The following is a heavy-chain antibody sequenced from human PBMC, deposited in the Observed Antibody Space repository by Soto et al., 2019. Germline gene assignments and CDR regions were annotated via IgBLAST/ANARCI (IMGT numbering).Heavy chain of an antibody. J-gene: IGHJ4*02. CDR1: GFSLSTSGVG. V-gene: IGHV2-5*02. CDR3: AHRGTLVGAIPFDY. Sequence: QITLKESGPTLVKPTQTLTLTCTFSGFSLSTSGVGVGWIRQPPGKALEWLALIYWDDDKRYSPSLESRLTITKDTSKNQVVLTMTNMDPVDTATYYCAHRGTLVGAIPFDYWGQGTLVTVSS. CDR2: IYWDDDK. D-gene: IGHD1-26*01.